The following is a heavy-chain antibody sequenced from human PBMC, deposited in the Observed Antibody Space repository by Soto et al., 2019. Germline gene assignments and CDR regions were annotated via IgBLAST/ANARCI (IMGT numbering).Heavy chain of an antibody. CDR1: GGSISSSSYY. CDR3: ARAPVRSLEWLSFFDY. J-gene: IGHJ4*02. Sequence: SETLSLTCTVSGGSISSSSYYWGWIRQPPGKGLEWFGNVYFSGSTFYNPSLKSQVSISVATSKNQFSLKLTSVTAADTAVYYCARAPVRSLEWLSFFDYWGQGSLVTVSS. V-gene: IGHV4-39*01. D-gene: IGHD3-3*01. CDR2: VYFSGST.